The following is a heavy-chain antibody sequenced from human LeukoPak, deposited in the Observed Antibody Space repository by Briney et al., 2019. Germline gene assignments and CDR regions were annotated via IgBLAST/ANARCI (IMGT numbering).Heavy chain of an antibody. J-gene: IGHJ4*02. V-gene: IGHV3-21*01. D-gene: IGHD2-8*01. CDR3: ARDFGVIASTGGIDY. CDR1: GFTFNAYT. CDR2: IGDSGSHI. Sequence: GGSLRLSCAASGFTFNAYTMKWVRLAPGKGLEWVSSIGDSGSHIFYADSVKGRFTTSRDNAKNSLYLQMNSLRAEDTAVYYCARDFGVIASTGGIDYWGQGTLVTVSS.